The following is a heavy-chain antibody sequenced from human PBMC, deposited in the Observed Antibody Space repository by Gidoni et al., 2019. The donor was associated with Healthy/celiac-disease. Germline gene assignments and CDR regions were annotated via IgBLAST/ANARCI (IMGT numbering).Heavy chain of an antibody. D-gene: IGHD3-22*01. V-gene: IGHV4-39*01. CDR2: IYYSGST. Sequence: EWIGSIYYSGSTYYNPSLKSRVTISVDTSKNQFSLKLSSVTAADTAVYYCATVHHYYDSSGHGYFQHWGQGTLVTVSS. CDR3: ATVHHYYDSSGHGYFQH. J-gene: IGHJ1*01.